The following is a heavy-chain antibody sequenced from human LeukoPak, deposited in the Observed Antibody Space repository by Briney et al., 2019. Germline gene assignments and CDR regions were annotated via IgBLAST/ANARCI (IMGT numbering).Heavy chain of an antibody. J-gene: IGHJ4*02. CDR3: ARDRDGPGATVDY. V-gene: IGHV3-30*03. Sequence: GGSLRLSCAASGLTFSSYGMHWVRQAPGKGLEWVAVISYDGSNKYYADSVKGRFTISRDNAKNTLYLQMNSLRAEDTGVYYCARDRDGPGATVDYWGQGTLVTVSS. D-gene: IGHD1-26*01. CDR2: ISYDGSNK. CDR1: GLTFSSYG.